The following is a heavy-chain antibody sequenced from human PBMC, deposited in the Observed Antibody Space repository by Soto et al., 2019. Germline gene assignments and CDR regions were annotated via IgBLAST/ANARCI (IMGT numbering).Heavy chain of an antibody. CDR3: ASVAGYCGGGGCYHQTKCYMDV. Sequence: EVQLVESGGGLVQPGGSLRLSCAASGFTFTTHWMSWVRQAPGKGLEWVANINQGGSEKYYVDSVKGRFTISRDNAKNAMYLRRNRLRVEDTAVYHCASVAGYCGGGGCYHQTKCYMDVWGKGTTVTVSS. CDR1: GFTFTTHW. D-gene: IGHD2-15*01. CDR2: INQGGSEK. J-gene: IGHJ6*03. V-gene: IGHV3-7*01.